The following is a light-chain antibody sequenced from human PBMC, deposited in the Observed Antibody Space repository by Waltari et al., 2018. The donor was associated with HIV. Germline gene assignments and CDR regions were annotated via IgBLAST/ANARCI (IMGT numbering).Light chain of an antibody. CDR3: QQVNGYPLT. J-gene: IGKJ4*01. CDR2: GTS. Sequence: IQLTPSPSFLSASIGDRVPITCRASQNIYSYLVWYQQKPGRAPQVLTYGTSTLQSGVPSRFSGSGSGTEVALTITNLQPDDFATYYCQQVNGYPLTFGGGTKVEIK. V-gene: IGKV1-9*01. CDR1: QNIYSY.